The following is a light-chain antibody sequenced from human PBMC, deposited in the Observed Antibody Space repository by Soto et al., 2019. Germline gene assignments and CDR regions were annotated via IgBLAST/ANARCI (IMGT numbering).Light chain of an antibody. CDR1: QGISSY. V-gene: IGKV1-8*01. Sequence: AIRMTQSPSSLSASTGDRVTITCRASQGISSYLAWYQQKPGKAPKLLIYKASTLKSGVPSRFSGSGSGTEFTLTISRLQPDDFATYFCHSRAFGQGTRLEIK. CDR3: HSRA. CDR2: KAS. J-gene: IGKJ5*01.